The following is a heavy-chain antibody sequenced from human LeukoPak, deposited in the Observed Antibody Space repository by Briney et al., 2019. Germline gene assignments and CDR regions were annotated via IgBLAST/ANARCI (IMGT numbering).Heavy chain of an antibody. CDR3: ARAYSGYDFFDY. CDR1: GGTFSRYA. J-gene: IGHJ4*02. CDR2: IIPIFGTA. Sequence: SVKVSCKASGGTFSRYAISWVRQAPGQGLEWMGGIIPIFGTANYAQKFQGRVTITTDESTSTAYMEVSSLRSEDTAVYYCARAYSGYDFFDYWGQGILVTVSS. D-gene: IGHD5-12*01. V-gene: IGHV1-69*05.